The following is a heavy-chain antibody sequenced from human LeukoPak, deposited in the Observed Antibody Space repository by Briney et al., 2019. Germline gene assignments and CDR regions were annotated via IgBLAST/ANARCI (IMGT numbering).Heavy chain of an antibody. CDR3: AKEADDYGDYVDY. J-gene: IGHJ4*02. Sequence: GGSLRLSCAASGFTFSSYAMSWVRQAPGKGQEWVSAISGSGGSTYYAYSVKGRFTIARDNTKNTLYLQMNSPRAEDTAVYYCAKEADDYGDYVDYWGQGALVTVSS. CDR1: GFTFSSYA. D-gene: IGHD4-17*01. CDR2: ISGSGGST. V-gene: IGHV3-23*01.